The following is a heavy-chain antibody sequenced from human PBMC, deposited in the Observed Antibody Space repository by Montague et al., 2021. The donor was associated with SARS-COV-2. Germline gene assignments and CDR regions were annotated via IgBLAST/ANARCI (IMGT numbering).Heavy chain of an antibody. CDR2: ISDSGST. V-gene: IGHV4-59*08. CDR1: GGSISSFY. J-gene: IGHJ4*02. D-gene: IGHD2-15*01. Sequence: SEILSLTCTVSGGSISSFYWSWFRQPPGKGLEWIGYISDSGSTNYNPSLTSRATMSVDTSKNQFSLKMNSVTAADTAVYYCARHYSATLPAVYWGQGTLVTVSS. CDR3: ARHYSATLPAVY.